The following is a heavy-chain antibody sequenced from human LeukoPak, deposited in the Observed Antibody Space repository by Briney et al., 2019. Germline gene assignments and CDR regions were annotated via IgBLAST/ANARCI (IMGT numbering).Heavy chain of an antibody. V-gene: IGHV3-23*01. CDR3: ARGALIPDF. D-gene: IGHD2-21*01. CDR1: GFTFSSYA. CDR2: ISKSDGST. J-gene: IGHJ4*02. Sequence: PGGSLRLSCAASGFTFSSYAMTWDRPAPGKGLAWVSSISKSDGSTYYAVSVKGRFTISRDNSKNTVYLHMDSLRVEDTAIYYCARGALIPDFRGQGTLVTVSS.